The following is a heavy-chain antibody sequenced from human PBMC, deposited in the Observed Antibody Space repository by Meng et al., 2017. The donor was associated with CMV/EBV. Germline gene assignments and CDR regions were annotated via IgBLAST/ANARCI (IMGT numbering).Heavy chain of an antibody. CDR3: AKVSGYTSGWSLDY. Sequence: AHGFTLSSHATHCVRQAPGKGLEWVAVISADGTNNNYADSVKGRFAISRDNSKNTLYLQMSSLRLEDTAVYYCAKVSGYTSGWSLDYWGQGTLVTVSS. CDR2: ISADGTNN. D-gene: IGHD6-19*01. V-gene: IGHV3-30*18. CDR1: GFTLSSHA. J-gene: IGHJ4*02.